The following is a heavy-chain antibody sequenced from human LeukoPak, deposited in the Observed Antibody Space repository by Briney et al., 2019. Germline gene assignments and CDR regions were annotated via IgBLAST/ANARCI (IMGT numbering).Heavy chain of an antibody. CDR2: IYTSGST. CDR1: GGSISSYY. Sequence: PSETLSLTCTVSGGSISSYYWSWIRQPAGKGLEWIGRIYTSGSTNYNPSLKSRVTMSVDTSKNQFSLKLSSVTAADTAAYYCAGALAVAGTRWFDPWGQGTPVTVSS. V-gene: IGHV4-4*07. D-gene: IGHD6-19*01. CDR3: AGALAVAGTRWFDP. J-gene: IGHJ5*02.